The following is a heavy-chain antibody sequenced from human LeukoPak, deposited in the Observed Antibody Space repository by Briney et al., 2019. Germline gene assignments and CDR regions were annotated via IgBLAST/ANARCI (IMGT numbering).Heavy chain of an antibody. V-gene: IGHV3-48*03. CDR1: GFTFSSYE. CDR3: ARRSRGTGSWYYFDY. CDR2: ISNSGNTI. J-gene: IGHJ4*02. D-gene: IGHD3-10*01. Sequence: PGGSLRLSCAASGFTFSSYEMNRVRQAPGKGLEWVSYISNSGNTIYYADSVKGRFTISRDNAKNSLYLQMNSLRAEDTAVYYCARRSRGTGSWYYFDYWGQGTLVTVSS.